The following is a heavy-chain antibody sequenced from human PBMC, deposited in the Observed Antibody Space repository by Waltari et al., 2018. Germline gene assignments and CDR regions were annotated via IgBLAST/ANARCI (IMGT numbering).Heavy chain of an antibody. J-gene: IGHJ4*02. V-gene: IGHV3-23*01. CDR2: ISGSGGST. CDR1: GFTVSSYA. Sequence: EVQLLESGGGLVKPGGSLRLSCAASGFTVSSYAMSWVRQAPGKGLEWVSAISGSGGSTYYADSVKGRFTISRDNSKNTLYLQMNSLRAEDTALYYCALSEATLIEASTFDYWGQGTLVTVSS. D-gene: IGHD4-17*01. CDR3: ALSEATLIEASTFDY.